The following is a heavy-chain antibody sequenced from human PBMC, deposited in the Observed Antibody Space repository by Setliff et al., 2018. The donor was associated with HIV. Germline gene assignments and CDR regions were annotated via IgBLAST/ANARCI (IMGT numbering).Heavy chain of an antibody. J-gene: IGHJ5*02. Sequence: PSETLSLTCTVSGGSISSGGYFWSWIRQPPGKGLEWIGNIYHSGSTFYNPSLKSRVTISVDTSKNQFSLKLSSVTAADTAVYYCARGPRYYDILTGYYKEGDWFDPWGQGTLVTVSS. CDR3: ARGPRYYDILTGYYKEGDWFDP. D-gene: IGHD3-9*01. V-gene: IGHV4-39*07. CDR2: IYHSGST. CDR1: GGSISSGGYF.